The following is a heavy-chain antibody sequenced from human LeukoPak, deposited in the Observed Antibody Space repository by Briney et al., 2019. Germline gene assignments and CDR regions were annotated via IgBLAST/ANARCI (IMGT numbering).Heavy chain of an antibody. CDR1: GSTFGDYA. CDR2: IRSKAYGGTT. D-gene: IGHD3-22*01. Sequence: GRSLRLSCTASGSTFGDYAMSWFRQAPGKGLEWVGFIRSKAYGGTTEYAASVKGRFTISRDDSKSIAYLQMNSLKTEDTAVYYCTRADSSGYYPFPPFGYWGQGTLVTVSS. CDR3: TRADSSGYYPFPPFGY. J-gene: IGHJ4*02. V-gene: IGHV3-49*03.